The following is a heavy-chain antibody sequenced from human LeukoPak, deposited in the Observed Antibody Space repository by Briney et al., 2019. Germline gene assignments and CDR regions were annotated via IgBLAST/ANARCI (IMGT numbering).Heavy chain of an antibody. CDR1: GSTFSSYG. D-gene: IGHD6-13*01. Sequence: PGGSLRLSCAASGSTFSSYGMHWVRQAPGKGLEWVAVIWYDGSNKYYADSVKGRFTISRDNSKNTLYLQMNSLRAEDTAVYYCARDSPYSSSWFDYWGQGTLVTVSS. CDR2: IWYDGSNK. CDR3: ARDSPYSSSWFDY. J-gene: IGHJ4*02. V-gene: IGHV3-33*01.